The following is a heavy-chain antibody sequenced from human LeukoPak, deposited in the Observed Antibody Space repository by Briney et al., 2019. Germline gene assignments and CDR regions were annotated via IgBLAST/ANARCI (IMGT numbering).Heavy chain of an antibody. V-gene: IGHV4-31*11. D-gene: IGHD2-2*01. Sequence: PSETLSLTCAVSGYSISSGYYWGWVRQHPGKGLEWIGYIYYSGSTYYNPSLKSRVTISVDTSKNQFSLKLSSVTAADTAVYYCARRIRYCSSTSCYNWFDPWGQGTLVTVSS. CDR1: GYSISSGYY. J-gene: IGHJ5*02. CDR2: IYYSGST. CDR3: ARRIRYCSSTSCYNWFDP.